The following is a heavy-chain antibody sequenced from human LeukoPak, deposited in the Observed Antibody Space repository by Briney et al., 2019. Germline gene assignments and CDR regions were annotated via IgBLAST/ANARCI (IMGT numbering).Heavy chain of an antibody. V-gene: IGHV4-34*01. Sequence: SETLSLTCRVHGGSFSGYYYNWIRQSPAKGLEWIAEINHTGSTNYNPSLRSRVTISIDTCKIQFSLKLNSVTGADTAVYYCARGGYNINWMKDATDYWGQGTLVTVSS. CDR1: GGSFSGYY. D-gene: IGHD1-14*01. CDR2: INHTGST. CDR3: ARGGYNINWMKDATDY. J-gene: IGHJ4*02.